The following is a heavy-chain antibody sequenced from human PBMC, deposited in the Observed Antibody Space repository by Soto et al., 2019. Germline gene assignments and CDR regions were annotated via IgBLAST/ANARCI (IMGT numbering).Heavy chain of an antibody. V-gene: IGHV4-30-2*01. J-gene: IGHJ4*02. Sequence: SETPHLTYAVFTGSSSSHGYTRIWIRQPPGKGLEWIGYIYHSGSTYYNPSLKSRVTISVDRSKTQFSLKLSSVTAADTAVYHCARNSSGYDNWGEGTLVTVSS. CDR3: ARNSSGYDN. CDR2: IYHSGST. D-gene: IGHD3-22*01. CDR1: TGSSSSHGYT.